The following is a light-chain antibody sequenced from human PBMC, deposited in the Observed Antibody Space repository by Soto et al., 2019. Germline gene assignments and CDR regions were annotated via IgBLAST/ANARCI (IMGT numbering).Light chain of an antibody. J-gene: IGLJ1*01. V-gene: IGLV2-23*01. CDR1: SSDVGSSNL. CDR3: CSYASGGTYV. CDR2: EGN. Sequence: QSALTQPASVSGSPGQSATVSCTGTSSDVGSSNLVSWYQQHPGKVPKLMIYEGNKRPSGVSNRFSGSKSGNTASLTISGLQAEDEADYYCCSYASGGTYVFGTGTKVTVL.